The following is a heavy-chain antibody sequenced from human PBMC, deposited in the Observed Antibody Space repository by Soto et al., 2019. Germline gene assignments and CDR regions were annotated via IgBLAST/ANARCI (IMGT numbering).Heavy chain of an antibody. D-gene: IGHD2-15*01. CDR3: AREGPDIVVVVAATSCDY. J-gene: IGHJ4*02. V-gene: IGHV4-4*07. CDR2: IYTSGST. Sequence: QVQLQESGPGLVKPSETLSLTCTVSGGSISSYYWSWIRQPAGKGLEWIGRIYTSGSTNYNPSLKSRVTMSVDTSKNQFSLKLSSVTAADTAVYYCAREGPDIVVVVAATSCDYWGQGTLVTVSS. CDR1: GGSISSYY.